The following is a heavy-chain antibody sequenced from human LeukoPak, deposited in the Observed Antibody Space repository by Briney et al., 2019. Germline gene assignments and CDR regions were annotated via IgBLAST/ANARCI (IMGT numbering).Heavy chain of an antibody. J-gene: IGHJ5*02. CDR3: ARAPGDYDSANWFDP. D-gene: IGHD4-17*01. CDR1: GYSISSGYY. CDR2: IYHSGST. Sequence: SETLSLTCTVSGYSISSGYYWGWIRQPPGKGLEWIGSIYHSGSTYYNPSLKSRVTISVDTSKNQFSLKLSSVTAADTAVYYCARAPGDYDSANWFDPWGQGTLVTVSS. V-gene: IGHV4-38-2*02.